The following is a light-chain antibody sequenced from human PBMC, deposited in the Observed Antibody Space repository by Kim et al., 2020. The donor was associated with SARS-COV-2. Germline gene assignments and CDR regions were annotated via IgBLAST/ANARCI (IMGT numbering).Light chain of an antibody. CDR1: KLGDKY. CDR3: QAWDSSTGV. V-gene: IGLV3-1*01. Sequence: VSPGQTASITCSGDKLGDKYACWYQQKPGQSPVLVIYQDSKRPSGIPERFAGSNSGNTATLTISGTQAMDEADYYCQAWDSSTGVFGGGTKLTVL. J-gene: IGLJ3*02. CDR2: QDS.